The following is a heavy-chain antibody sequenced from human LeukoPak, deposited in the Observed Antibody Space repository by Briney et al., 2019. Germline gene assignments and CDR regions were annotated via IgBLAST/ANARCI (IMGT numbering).Heavy chain of an antibody. D-gene: IGHD3-9*01. Sequence: SETLSLTCTVSGGSISSSSYYWGWIRQPPGKGLEWIGSIYYSGRTYYNPSLKSRVTISVDTSKNQFSLKLSSVTAADTAVYYCARQTWYYDILTGYYVRYFDYWGQGTLVTVSS. J-gene: IGHJ4*02. CDR3: ARQTWYYDILTGYYVRYFDY. CDR2: IYYSGRT. CDR1: GGSISSSSYY. V-gene: IGHV4-39*01.